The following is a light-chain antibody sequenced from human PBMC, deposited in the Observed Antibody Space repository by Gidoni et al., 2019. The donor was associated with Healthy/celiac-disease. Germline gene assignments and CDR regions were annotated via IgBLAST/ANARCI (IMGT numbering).Light chain of an antibody. Sequence: QSALTQPASVSGSPGQSITISCTGTSSDVGSYNLVYWYQQPPGKAPKLMMYEGSKRPSGVSNRFSVSKSGNTASLTISGLQAEDEADYYCCSYAGSSTFFWVFGGGTKLTVL. V-gene: IGLV2-23*03. CDR3: CSYAGSSTFFWV. CDR1: SSDVGSYNL. J-gene: IGLJ3*02. CDR2: EGS.